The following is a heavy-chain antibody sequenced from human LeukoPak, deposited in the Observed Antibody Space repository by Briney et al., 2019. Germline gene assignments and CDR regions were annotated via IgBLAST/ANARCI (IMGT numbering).Heavy chain of an antibody. D-gene: IGHD3-9*01. J-gene: IGHJ3*02. V-gene: IGHV1-2*02. CDR1: GYTFTGYY. CDR3: ARANDILTGYDAFDI. CDR2: INPNRGGT. Sequence: GASVKVSCKASGYTFTGYYMHWVRQAPGQGLEWMGWINPNRGGTNYAQKFQGRVTMTRDTSISTAYMELSRLRSDDTAVYYCARANDILTGYDAFDIWGQGTMVTVSS.